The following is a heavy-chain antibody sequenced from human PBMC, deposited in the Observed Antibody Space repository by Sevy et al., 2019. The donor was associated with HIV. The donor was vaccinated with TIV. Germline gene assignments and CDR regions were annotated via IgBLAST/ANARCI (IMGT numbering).Heavy chain of an antibody. CDR3: ASTFIIPYGMDV. V-gene: IGHV4-30-4*01. D-gene: IGHD3-10*01. CDR1: GGSISSGDYY. Sequence: SETLSLTCTVSGGSISSGDYYWSWIRQPPGKGLEWVGYSYYSGSTYYNPSLKSRVTISVDTSKNQFSLKLSSVTAADTAVYYCASTFIIPYGMDVWGQGTTVTVSS. CDR2: SYYSGST. J-gene: IGHJ6*02.